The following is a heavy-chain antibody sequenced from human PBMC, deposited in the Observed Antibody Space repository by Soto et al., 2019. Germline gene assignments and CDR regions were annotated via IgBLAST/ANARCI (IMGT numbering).Heavy chain of an antibody. V-gene: IGHV4-59*08. CDR3: AAXXGYHYAXSS. CDR2: MYYSGNT. CDR1: GGSISRYS. J-gene: IGHJ5*02. Sequence: SETLSLTCTVRGGSISRYSWSWIRQPPGKGLEWIASMYYSGNTKYNPALKSRITMSVDTSKNQFSLKLRTVTAADTAVYYCAAXXGYHYAXSSXGQGTLVTVSS. D-gene: IGHD5-12*01.